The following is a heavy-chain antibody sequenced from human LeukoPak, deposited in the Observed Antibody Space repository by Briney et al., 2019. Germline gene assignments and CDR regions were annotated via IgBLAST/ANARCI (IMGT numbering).Heavy chain of an antibody. CDR3: ARRTSRGGGIDY. CDR1: GCSISPYY. CDR2: IYYSGST. Sequence: PSETLSLTCTVSGCSISPYYWSWIRQPPGKGMEWIGYIYYSGSTNYNPSLKSRITISVDTSNNQFSLKLRSATAADTAVYYCARRTSRGGGIDYWGQGTLVTVSS. J-gene: IGHJ4*02. D-gene: IGHD3-16*01. V-gene: IGHV4-59*01.